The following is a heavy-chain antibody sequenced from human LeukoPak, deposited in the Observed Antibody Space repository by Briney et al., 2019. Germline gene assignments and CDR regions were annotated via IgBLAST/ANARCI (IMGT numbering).Heavy chain of an antibody. CDR1: GFTFSSYG. V-gene: IGHV3-30*18. D-gene: IGHD3-22*01. CDR2: ISYDGSNK. Sequence: GGSLRLSCAASGFTFSSYGMHWVRQAPGKGLEWVAVISYDGSNKYYADSVKGRFTISRDNSKNTLYLQMYSLRAEDTAVYYCAKDWHYYDSSGYYYDGYWGQGTLVTVSS. J-gene: IGHJ4*02. CDR3: AKDWHYYDSSGYYYDGY.